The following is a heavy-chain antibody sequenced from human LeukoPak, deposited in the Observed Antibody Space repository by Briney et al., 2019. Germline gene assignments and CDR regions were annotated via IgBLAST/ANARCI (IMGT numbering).Heavy chain of an antibody. CDR3: ARDGGDQNGSDY. CDR1: GVSISSGSNY. J-gene: IGHJ4*02. CDR2: IYSSGST. Sequence: SETLSLTCSVSGVSISSGSNYWGWIRQPPGKTLEWIGSIYSSGSTHYNPSLKSRVIILIDTAKNHFSLNLSSVTAADTAVYYCARDGGDQNGSDYWGQGTLVTVSS. V-gene: IGHV4-39*07. D-gene: IGHD2-21*02.